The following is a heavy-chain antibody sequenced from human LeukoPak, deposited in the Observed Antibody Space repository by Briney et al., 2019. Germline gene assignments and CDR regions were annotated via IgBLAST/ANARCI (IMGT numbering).Heavy chain of an antibody. V-gene: IGHV3-23*01. J-gene: IGHJ4*02. CDR1: GGSISSSSYY. D-gene: IGHD3-10*01. CDR2: ISGSGGST. Sequence: RPSETLSLTCTVSGGSISSSSYYWGWVRQAPGKGLEWVSAISGSGGSTYYADSVKGRFTISRDNGKNSLYLQMNSLRAEDTAVYYCTRDQYNDGPGDYWGQGTLVTVSS. CDR3: TRDQYNDGPGDY.